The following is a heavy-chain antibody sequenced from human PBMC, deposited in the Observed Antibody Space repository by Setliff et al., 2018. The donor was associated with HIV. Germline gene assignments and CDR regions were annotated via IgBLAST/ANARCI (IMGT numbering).Heavy chain of an antibody. V-gene: IGHV3-11*04. D-gene: IGHD1-26*01. CDR3: VRDQLRWPERWDFDF. CDR1: GFTFSDYY. Sequence: PGGSLRLSCAGSGSGGSGFTFSDYYMSWVRQAPGKGLEWLSYLSSSGTTVSYADSVRGRFIISRDSVKSELYLQMKSLRVEDTALYYCVRDQLRWPERWDFDFWGQGTLVTVSS. CDR2: LSSSGTTV. J-gene: IGHJ4*02.